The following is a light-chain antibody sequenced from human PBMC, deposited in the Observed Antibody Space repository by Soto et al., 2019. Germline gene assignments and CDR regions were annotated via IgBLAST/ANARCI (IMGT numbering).Light chain of an antibody. CDR2: KTD. CDR3: ASWDDSLNIWV. V-gene: IGLV1-44*01. J-gene: IGLJ3*02. CDR1: SANIERNN. Sequence: QSVMTQSPSASGTPGQRVTISCSGSSANIERNNVNWYQQFPKTAPKLLIYKTDQQPSGVPDRFSASKSGTSASLAISGLQSEDEDDYYCASWDDSLNIWVFGGGTKLTVL.